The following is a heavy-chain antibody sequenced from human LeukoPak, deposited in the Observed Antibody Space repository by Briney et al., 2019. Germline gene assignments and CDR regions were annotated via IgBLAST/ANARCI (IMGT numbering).Heavy chain of an antibody. CDR2: ISGSGGTT. V-gene: IGHV3-23*01. D-gene: IGHD6-13*01. J-gene: IGHJ4*02. Sequence: GGSLRLSCAASGFTFTTYAMTWVRQAPGKGLEWVSAISGSGGTTYYADSVKGRFTISRDNSKNTLYVQMNSLRAEDTAVYYCAKDPHILGSSYDYFDYWGQGTLVTVSS. CDR1: GFTFTTYA. CDR3: AKDPHILGSSYDYFDY.